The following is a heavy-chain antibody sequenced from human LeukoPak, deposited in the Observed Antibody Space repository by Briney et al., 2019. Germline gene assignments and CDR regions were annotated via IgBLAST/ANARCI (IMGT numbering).Heavy chain of an antibody. CDR1: GGSISTRSYY. J-gene: IGHJ5*02. V-gene: IGHV4-39*01. D-gene: IGHD6-13*01. Sequence: PSETLSLTCIVSGGSISTRSYYWGWIRQPPGKGPEWIGSMFYSGNTYYNPSLKTRVTISVDTSKNQFSLKLSSVTAADTAVYYCGRNSIAVAGTSWFDPWGQGTLVTVSS. CDR2: MFYSGNT. CDR3: GRNSIAVAGTSWFDP.